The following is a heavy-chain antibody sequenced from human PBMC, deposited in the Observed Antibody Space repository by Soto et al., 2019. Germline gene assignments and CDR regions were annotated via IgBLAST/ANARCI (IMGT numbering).Heavy chain of an antibody. CDR2: IYYSGST. V-gene: IGHV4-61*01. J-gene: IGHJ4*02. Sequence: QVQLQESGPGLVKPSETLSLTCTVSGGSVSSGSYYWSWIRQPPGKGLEWIGYIYYSGSTNYNPSLQSRVTISVDTSKNQFSLKLSAVPAADTAVYYCARALRAYCGGDCYSAYFDYWGQGTLVTVSS. CDR3: ARALRAYCGGDCYSAYFDY. CDR1: GGSVSSGSYY. D-gene: IGHD2-21*02.